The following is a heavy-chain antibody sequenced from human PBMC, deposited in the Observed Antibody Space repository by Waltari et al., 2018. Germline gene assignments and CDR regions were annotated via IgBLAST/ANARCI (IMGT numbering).Heavy chain of an antibody. D-gene: IGHD3-22*01. V-gene: IGHV1-24*01. J-gene: IGHJ4*02. CDR2: VEPEDGET. CDR3: ATVRLPLDYYDSSGFEFDY. Sequence: QVQLVQSGAEVKKPGASVKVSCKVSGYTLTELSMHWVRQAPGKGLEWMGGVEPEDGETIYAQKFQGRVTMTEDTSTDTAYMELSSLRSEDTAVYYCATVRLPLDYYDSSGFEFDYWGQGTLVTVSS. CDR1: GYTLTELS.